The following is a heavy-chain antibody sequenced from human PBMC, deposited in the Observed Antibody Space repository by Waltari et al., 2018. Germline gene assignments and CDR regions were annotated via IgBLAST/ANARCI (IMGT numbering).Heavy chain of an antibody. CDR2: LSPNGGSE. V-gene: IGHV3-7*01. J-gene: IGHJ4*02. Sequence: EVQLVESGGGLVQPGGSLRLSCAASGFTLGNFWMVWFRQAPGKGLEWVANLSPNGGSEHYVDSVRGRFTISRDNARNSLFLQMDSLRAEDTAVYYCARDPTYQALDYWGQGTLVTVSS. CDR1: GFTLGNFW. CDR3: ARDPTYQALDY. D-gene: IGHD2-2*01.